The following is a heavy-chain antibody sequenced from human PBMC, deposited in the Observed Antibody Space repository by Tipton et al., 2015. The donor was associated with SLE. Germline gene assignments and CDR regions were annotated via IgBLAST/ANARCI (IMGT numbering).Heavy chain of an antibody. Sequence: TLSLTCTVSGGSISSGGYYWSWIRQHPGKGLEWIGYIYYSGSTYYNPSLKSRVTISVDTSKNQFSLKLSSVTAADTAVYYCAGGGVIATDYWGQGTLVTVSS. V-gene: IGHV4-31*03. CDR1: GGSISSGGYY. D-gene: IGHD2-21*01. J-gene: IGHJ4*02. CDR3: AGGGVIATDY. CDR2: IYYSGST.